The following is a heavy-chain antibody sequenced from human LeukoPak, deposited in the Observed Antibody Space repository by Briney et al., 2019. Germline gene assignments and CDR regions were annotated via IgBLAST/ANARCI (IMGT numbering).Heavy chain of an antibody. V-gene: IGHV4-59*01. CDR3: ARVAVADYFDY. D-gene: IGHD6-19*01. CDR2: IYYSGST. Sequence: SETLSLTCTVSGGSISSYYWSWIRQPPGKGREWIGYIYYSGSTNYNPSLKSRVTISVDPSKNQFSLKLSSVTAADTAVYYCARVAVADYFDYWGQGTLVTVSS. CDR1: GGSISSYY. J-gene: IGHJ4*02.